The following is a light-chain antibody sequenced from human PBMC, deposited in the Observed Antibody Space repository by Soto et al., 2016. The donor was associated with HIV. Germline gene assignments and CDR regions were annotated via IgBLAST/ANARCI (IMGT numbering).Light chain of an antibody. CDR3: QQSYSTPRT. V-gene: IGKV1-39*01. CDR2: AAS. J-gene: IGKJ1*01. CDR1: QDITTW. Sequence: DIQMTQSPSTLSASVGDRVTITCRASQDITTWLAWYQQKPGKPPNLLIYAASSLQSGVPSRFSGSGSGTDFTLTISSLQPEDFATYYCQQSYSTPRTFGQGTKVEIK.